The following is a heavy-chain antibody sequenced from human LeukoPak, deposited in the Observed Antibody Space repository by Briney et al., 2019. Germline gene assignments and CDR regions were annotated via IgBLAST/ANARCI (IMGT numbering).Heavy chain of an antibody. CDR3: ARDPGGSGDYYNIFDH. Sequence: SETLSLTCTVSGGSISSGGYYWSWIRQHPGKGLEWIGYIYYSGSTYYNPSLKSRVTISVDTSKNQFSLKLSSVTAAVTAVYYCARDPGGSGDYYNIFDHWGPGTLVTVSS. D-gene: IGHD3-10*01. CDR1: GGSISSGGYY. V-gene: IGHV4-31*03. CDR2: IYYSGST. J-gene: IGHJ4*02.